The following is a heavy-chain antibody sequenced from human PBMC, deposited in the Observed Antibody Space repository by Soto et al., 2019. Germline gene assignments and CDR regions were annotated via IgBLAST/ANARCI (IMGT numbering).Heavy chain of an antibody. CDR3: ARENGPIGYYYYYMDV. V-gene: IGHV1-69*13. CDR2: IIPIFGTA. D-gene: IGHD1-1*01. CDR1: GGTFSSYA. J-gene: IGHJ6*03. Sequence: SVKVSCKASGGTFSSYAISWVRQVPGQGLEWMGGIIPIFGTANYAQKFQGRVTITADESTSTAYMELSSLRSEDTAVYYCARENGPIGYYYYYMDVWGKGTTVTVSS.